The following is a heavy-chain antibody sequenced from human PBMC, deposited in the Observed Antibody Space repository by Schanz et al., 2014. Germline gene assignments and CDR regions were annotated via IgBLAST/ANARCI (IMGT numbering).Heavy chain of an antibody. CDR1: GFTFSSYG. D-gene: IGHD2-21*02. CDR2: IWYDGNNK. CDR3: AKVQTHTLYGGNSCFDY. Sequence: QVQLVESGGGVVQPGRSLRLSCAASGFTFSSYGMHWVRQAPGKGLEWVAVIWYDGNNKFYADSVKGRFIISRDNSKNTLDLQMNSLRDEDTALYYCAKVQTHTLYGGNSCFDYWGQGTLVTVSS. V-gene: IGHV3-33*06. J-gene: IGHJ4*02.